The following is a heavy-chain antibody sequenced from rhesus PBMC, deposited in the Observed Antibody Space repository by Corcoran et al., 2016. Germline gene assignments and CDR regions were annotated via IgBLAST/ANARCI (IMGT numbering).Heavy chain of an antibody. J-gene: IGHJ3*01. V-gene: IGHV3S5*01. CDR2: ISNGGGST. Sequence: EVQLVESGGGLVQPGGSLRLSCAASGFTFSSYGMSWVPQAPGKGLEWVSYISNGGGSTYYADSVKGRFTISRDNSKNTLSLQMNSLRAEDTAVYYCAKDRDAFDVWGQGLRVTVSS. CDR3: AKDRDAFDV. CDR1: GFTFSSYG.